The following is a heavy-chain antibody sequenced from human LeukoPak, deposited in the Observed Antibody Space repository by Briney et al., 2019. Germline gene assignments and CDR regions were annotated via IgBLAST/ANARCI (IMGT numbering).Heavy chain of an antibody. CDR3: ARDKDSGSPQTDAFDI. D-gene: IGHD1-26*01. CDR1: GGSISSSNW. Sequence: SGTLSLTCAVSGGSISSSNWWSWVRQPPGKGLEWIGEIYHSGSTNYNPSLKSRVTISVDKSKNQFSLKLSSVTAADTAVYYCARDKDSGSPQTDAFDIWGQGTMVTVSS. CDR2: IYHSGST. J-gene: IGHJ3*02. V-gene: IGHV4-4*02.